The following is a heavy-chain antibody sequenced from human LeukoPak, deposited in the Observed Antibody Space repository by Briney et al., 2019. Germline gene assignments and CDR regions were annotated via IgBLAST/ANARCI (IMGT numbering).Heavy chain of an antibody. CDR1: GYALTELS. J-gene: IGHJ6*02. V-gene: IGHV1-24*01. Sequence: ASVKVSCKVSGYALTELSMFWVRQAPGKGLEWMGSFDPEDGKTVYAQKFQGRVTMTEDTSTDTAYMELSSLRSEDTAVYYCATGYLVTAGLMDVWGQGTTVTVSS. CDR2: FDPEDGKT. CDR3: ATGYLVTAGLMDV. D-gene: IGHD6-13*01.